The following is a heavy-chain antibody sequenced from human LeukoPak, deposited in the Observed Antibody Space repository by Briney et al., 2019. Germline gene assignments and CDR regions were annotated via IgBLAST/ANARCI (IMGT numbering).Heavy chain of an antibody. D-gene: IGHD6-6*01. V-gene: IGHV1-2*02. CDR3: ARGGVYSTSAVDY. CDR1: GYTFTGYY. J-gene: IGHJ4*02. Sequence: ASVKVSCKASGYTFTGYYMHWVRQAPGQGLEWMGWINPNSGGTSYSQKFQGRVTMTRDTSISTAYMDLSKLRSDDTAVYYCARGGVYSTSAVDYWGQGTLVTVSS. CDR2: INPNSGGT.